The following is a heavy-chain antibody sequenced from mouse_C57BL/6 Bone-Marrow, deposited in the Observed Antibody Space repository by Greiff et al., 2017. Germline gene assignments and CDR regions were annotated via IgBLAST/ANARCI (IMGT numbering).Heavy chain of an antibody. J-gene: IGHJ3*01. CDR3: ARGYPWFAY. V-gene: IGHV1-50*01. CDR1: GYTFTSYW. D-gene: IGHD2-2*01. CDR2: IDPSDSNT. Sequence: QVQLQQPGAELVKPGASVKLSCKASGYTFTSYWMQWVKQRPGQGLEWIGEIDPSDSNTNYNQKFKGKATLTVDTSSSTAYMQLSSLTSEDSAVYYCARGYPWFAYWGQGTLVTVSA.